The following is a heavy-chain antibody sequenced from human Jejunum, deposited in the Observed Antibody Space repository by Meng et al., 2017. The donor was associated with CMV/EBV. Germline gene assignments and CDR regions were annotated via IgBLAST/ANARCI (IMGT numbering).Heavy chain of an antibody. CDR3: ARDKAGYKNCDS. CDR1: CGSIASYDYW. D-gene: IGHD5-24*01. J-gene: IGHJ5*01. V-gene: IGHV4-30-4*08. Sequence: GPGLVQPSRPLSLTCTASCGSIASYDYWWIWIRQPPGKGLEWIGYIYHKGHTYYNPSLRSRISISVDTSKNQFSLRLNSVTAADTAVYYCARDKAGYKNCDSWGQGTLVTVSS. CDR2: IYHKGHT.